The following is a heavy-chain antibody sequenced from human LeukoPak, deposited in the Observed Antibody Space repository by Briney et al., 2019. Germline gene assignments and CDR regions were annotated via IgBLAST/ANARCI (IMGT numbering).Heavy chain of an antibody. D-gene: IGHD6-13*01. J-gene: IGHJ3*02. CDR3: ARDLGSSSWYLFDAFDI. V-gene: IGHV3-30*04. CDR1: GFTFSSYA. CDR2: ISYDGSNK. Sequence: GGSLRLSCAASGFTFSSYAMHWVRQAPGKGLEWVAVISYDGSNKYYADSVKGRFTISRDNSKNTLYLQMNSLRSEDTAVYYCARDLGSSSWYLFDAFDIWGQGTMVTVSS.